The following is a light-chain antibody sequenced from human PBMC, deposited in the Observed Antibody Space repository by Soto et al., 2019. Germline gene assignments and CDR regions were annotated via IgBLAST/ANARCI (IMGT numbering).Light chain of an antibody. CDR2: GNS. V-gene: IGLV1-40*01. CDR1: SSNIGAGYD. J-gene: IGLJ1*01. CDR3: HSYDSSLSGLV. Sequence: QSVLTQPPSVSGAPGQRVTISCTGSSSNIGAGYDVHWYQQLPGTAPKLLIYGNSNRPSGVPDRFSGSKSGTSASLAITGLQAEDEADYYCHSYDSSLSGLVVGTGTKVTVL.